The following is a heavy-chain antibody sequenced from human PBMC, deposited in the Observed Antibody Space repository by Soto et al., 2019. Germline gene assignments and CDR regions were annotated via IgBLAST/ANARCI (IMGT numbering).Heavy chain of an antibody. Sequence: GGSLRLSCAASGFSFSSYCMHWVRQAPGKGLEWVAVISYDGSNKYYADSVKGRFTISRDNSQNPLYLQMSSLRAEDTVVHYCAKVARPKTGYSSSWFEHWGQGTLVTVPS. D-gene: IGHD6-13*01. CDR2: ISYDGSNK. V-gene: IGHV3-30*18. CDR1: GFSFSSYC. J-gene: IGHJ5*02. CDR3: AKVARPKTGYSSSWFEH.